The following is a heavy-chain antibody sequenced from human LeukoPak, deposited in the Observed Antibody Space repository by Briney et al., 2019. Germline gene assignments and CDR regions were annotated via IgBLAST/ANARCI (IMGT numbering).Heavy chain of an antibody. CDR1: VYALCSHG. CDR3: ARKHGMDV. J-gene: IGHJ6*02. Sequence: GGSLRLSCAASVYALCSHGMTWVRQVPGRGPEWVANVNRDGSETYYLDSVKGRFTISKDNAKDSLYLQMNGLRAEDTALYHCARKHGMDVWGQGTTVIVSS. V-gene: IGHV3-7*03. CDR2: VNRDGSET.